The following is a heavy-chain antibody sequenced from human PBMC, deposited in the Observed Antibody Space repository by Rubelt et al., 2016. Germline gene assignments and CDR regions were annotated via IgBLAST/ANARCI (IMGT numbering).Heavy chain of an antibody. CDR3: ARDDLVVPAATDYYYGMDV. Sequence: SSYGMHWVRQAPGKGLEWVTVIWYDGSNKYYADSVKGRFTISRDNSKNTLYLQMNSLRAEDTAVYYCARDDLVVPAATDYYYGMDVWGQGTTVTVSS. J-gene: IGHJ6*02. D-gene: IGHD2-2*01. CDR1: SSYG. CDR2: IWYDGSNK. V-gene: IGHV3-33*01.